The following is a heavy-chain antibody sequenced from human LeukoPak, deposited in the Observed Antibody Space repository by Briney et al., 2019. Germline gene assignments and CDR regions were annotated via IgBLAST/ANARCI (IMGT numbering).Heavy chain of an antibody. D-gene: IGHD3-10*01. CDR1: GFTFSSYA. Sequence: GGSLRLSCAASGFTFSSYAMSWVRQAPGKGLEWVANIKQDGSEKYYVDSVKGRFTISRDNAKNSLYLQMNSLRAEDTAVYYCARGHPMVRGPDYWGQGTLVTVSS. V-gene: IGHV3-7*01. CDR3: ARGHPMVRGPDY. CDR2: IKQDGSEK. J-gene: IGHJ4*02.